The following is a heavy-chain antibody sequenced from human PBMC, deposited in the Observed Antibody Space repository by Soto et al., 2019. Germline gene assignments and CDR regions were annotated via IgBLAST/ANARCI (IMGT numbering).Heavy chain of an antibody. CDR1: GYTFTNYY. CDR3: AGSDMGGDGALDV. J-gene: IGHJ3*01. V-gene: IGHV1-46*03. CDR2: INPSGGGP. D-gene: IGHD3-16*01. Sequence: QVQLMQSGAEVKQPGASVKVSCKASGYTFTNYYMHWVRQVPGQGLEWMGIINPSGGGPAHAQNSRCRLTTPSEPPTTPISMELNSLRSEDTAVYFCAGSDMGGDGALDVWGQGTMVTVSS.